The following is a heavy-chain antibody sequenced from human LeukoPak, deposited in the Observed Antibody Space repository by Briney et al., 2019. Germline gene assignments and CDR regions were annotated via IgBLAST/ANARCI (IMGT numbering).Heavy chain of an antibody. CDR2: VRNKANGYRT. D-gene: IGHD2-15*01. CDR1: GFTFSSYS. J-gene: IGHJ4*02. CDR3: ARSGYCGAGTCYSDYFDY. V-gene: IGHV3-72*01. Sequence: PGGSLRLSCAVSGFTFSSYSMNWVRQAPGKGLEWVGRVRNKANGYRTEYAASVEGRFTVSGDASKNSLYLQMNSLKTEDTAVYYCARSGYCGAGTCYSDYFDYWGLGTLVTVSS.